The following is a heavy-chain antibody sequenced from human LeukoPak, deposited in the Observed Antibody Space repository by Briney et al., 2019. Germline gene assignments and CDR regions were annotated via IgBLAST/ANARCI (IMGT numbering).Heavy chain of an antibody. CDR3: AREDIVVVPAAPV. J-gene: IGHJ4*02. CDR2: INPNSGGT. V-gene: IGHV1-2*02. CDR1: GYTFTSYY. D-gene: IGHD2-2*01. Sequence: ASVKVSCKASGYTFTSYYMHWVRQAPGQGLEWMGWINPNSGGTNYAQKFQGRVTMTRDTSISTAYMELSRLRSDDTAVYYCAREDIVVVPAAPVWGQGTLVTVSS.